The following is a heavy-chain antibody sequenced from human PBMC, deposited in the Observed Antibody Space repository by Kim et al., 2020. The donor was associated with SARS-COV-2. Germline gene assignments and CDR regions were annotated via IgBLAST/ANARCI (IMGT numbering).Heavy chain of an antibody. V-gene: IGHV3-23*01. CDR1: GFTFSIYA. CDR3: AKATGITLGFYYYYGMDV. CDR2: ISGSGGST. J-gene: IGHJ6*02. Sequence: GGSLRLSCAASGFTFSIYAMSWVRQAPGKGLEWVSAISGSGGSTYYADSVKCRFTISRDNSKNTLYLQMNSLRAEDTAVYYCAKATGITLGFYYYYGMDVWGQGTTVTVSS. D-gene: IGHD3-16*01.